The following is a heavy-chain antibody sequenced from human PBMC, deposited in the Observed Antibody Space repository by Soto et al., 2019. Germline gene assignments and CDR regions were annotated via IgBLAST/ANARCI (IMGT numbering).Heavy chain of an antibody. CDR3: ARGSGWQLTE. D-gene: IGHD2-15*01. Sequence: ESGGGVVQPGRSLRLSCATSVFSFTSYPIHWVRQAPGKGLEWVAVISYDGSNEYYADSVKGRFTTSRDSPKNTVYLQMSGLRPEDTAVDYCARGSGWQLTEWGQGALVNVSS. CDR2: ISYDGSNE. J-gene: IGHJ1*01. CDR1: VFSFTSYP. V-gene: IGHV3-30*03.